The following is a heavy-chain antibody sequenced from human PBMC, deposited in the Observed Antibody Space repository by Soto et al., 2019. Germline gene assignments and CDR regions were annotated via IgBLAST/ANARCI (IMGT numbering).Heavy chain of an antibody. D-gene: IGHD3-22*01. Sequence: GGSLRLSCAASGFTFSSYNMHWVRQAPGKGLEWVALISYDGSNKYYADSVKGRFNISRDNSKSTLYLHMNSLSAEDTALYYCATWCSVSNCSYCDGLDFWGQGTTVIGSS. CDR3: ATWCSVSNCSYCDGLDF. J-gene: IGHJ6*02. CDR2: ISYDGSNK. V-gene: IGHV3-30-3*01. CDR1: GFTFSSYN.